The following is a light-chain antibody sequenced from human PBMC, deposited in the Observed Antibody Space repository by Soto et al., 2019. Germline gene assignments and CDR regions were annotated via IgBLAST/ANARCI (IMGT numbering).Light chain of an antibody. CDR3: CSYAGSYPWV. J-gene: IGLJ2*01. Sequence: QSVLTQPRSVSGSPGQSVTISCTGTSSDVGGYNYVSWYQQHPGKAPKLMIYDVSKRPSGVPDRFSGSKSGNTASLNISGLQAEDEADYYCCSYAGSYPWVFGGGTTLTVL. CDR1: SSDVGGYNY. CDR2: DVS. V-gene: IGLV2-11*01.